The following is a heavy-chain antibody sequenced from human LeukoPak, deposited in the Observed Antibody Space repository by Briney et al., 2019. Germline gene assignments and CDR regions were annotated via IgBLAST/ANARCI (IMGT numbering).Heavy chain of an antibody. D-gene: IGHD3-10*01. CDR1: GGSFSGYY. CDR3: ARRGYYFYYGLDV. CDR2: INHSGST. Sequence: PSETLSLTCAVYGGSFSGYYWSWIRQPPGKGLEWIGEINHSGSTNYNPSLKSRVTISVDTSKNQFSLKLSSVTAADTAVYYCARRGYYFYYGLDVWGQGTTVTVSS. J-gene: IGHJ6*02. V-gene: IGHV4-34*01.